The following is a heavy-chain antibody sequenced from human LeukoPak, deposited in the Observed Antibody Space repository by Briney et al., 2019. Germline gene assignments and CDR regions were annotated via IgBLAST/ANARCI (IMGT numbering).Heavy chain of an antibody. Sequence: PSETLSRNCAGSGASSNRDHWMWLPPAPGKGREGRANTFHTGSTYDQPSLKRRITISIDTSKIQFSLQMNSVTAADTAVYDCERMLEYNWNGVTYNWFDPWGQGTLVTV. CDR2: TFHTGST. J-gene: IGHJ5*02. CDR3: ERMLEYNWNGVTYNWFDP. CDR1: GASSNRDH. D-gene: IGHD1-20*01. V-gene: IGHV4-59*01.